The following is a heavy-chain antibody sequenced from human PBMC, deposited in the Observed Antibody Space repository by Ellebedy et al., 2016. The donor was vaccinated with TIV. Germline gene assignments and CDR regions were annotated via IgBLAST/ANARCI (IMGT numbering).Heavy chain of an antibody. Sequence: GESLKISXVASGFTFSRSDMRWVRQAPGKGLEWVSAISGTDGSIKYADSVKGRFSISRDDPQNTLYLQMNSLRDEDTAVYYCAKRRATTGSGMDVWGQGTAVTVSS. V-gene: IGHV3-23*01. CDR3: AKRRATTGSGMDV. D-gene: IGHD1-1*01. CDR1: GFTFSRSD. CDR2: ISGTDGSI. J-gene: IGHJ6*02.